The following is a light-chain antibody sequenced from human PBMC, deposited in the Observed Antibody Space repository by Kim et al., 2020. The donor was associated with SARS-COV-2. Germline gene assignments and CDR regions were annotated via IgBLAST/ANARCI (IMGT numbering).Light chain of an antibody. J-gene: IGLJ2*01. CDR3: SSYTTTFTLV. Sequence: GQSITISCTGTSSDVGGYNYVAWYQQHPGKAPRLLIYDVSDRPSGLSDRFSGSKSGNTASLTISGLRAEDEAEYYCSSYTTTFTLVFGGGTKLTVL. CDR1: SSDVGGYNY. V-gene: IGLV2-14*03. CDR2: DVS.